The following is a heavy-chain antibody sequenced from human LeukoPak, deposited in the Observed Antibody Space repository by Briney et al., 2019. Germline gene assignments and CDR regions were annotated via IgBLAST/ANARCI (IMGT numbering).Heavy chain of an antibody. V-gene: IGHV3-7*01. CDR1: GFTFSSYW. CDR3: ARIDFWSGYYTAFDY. D-gene: IGHD3-3*01. Sequence: GGSLRLSCAASGFTFSSYWMSWVRQAPGKGLEWVANIKQDGSEKYYVAFVKGRFTISRDNAKNSPYLQKNSLRAEDTAVYYCARIDFWSGYYTAFDYWGQGTLVTVSS. J-gene: IGHJ4*02. CDR2: IKQDGSEK.